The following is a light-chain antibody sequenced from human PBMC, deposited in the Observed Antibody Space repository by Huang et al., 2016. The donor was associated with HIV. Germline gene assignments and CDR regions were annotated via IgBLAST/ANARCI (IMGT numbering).Light chain of an antibody. CDR1: QSVNSH. V-gene: IGKV3-11*01. J-gene: IGKJ4*01. CDR2: DAS. CDR3: QQRSNWPPI. Sequence: EIVLTQSPATLSLSPGEGATLSCRASQSVNSHLAWYQQKPGQAPRLLIYDASNRATGIPARFSGSGSGTDFTLTISSLEPEDFAVYYCQQRSNWPPIFGGGTKVEIK.